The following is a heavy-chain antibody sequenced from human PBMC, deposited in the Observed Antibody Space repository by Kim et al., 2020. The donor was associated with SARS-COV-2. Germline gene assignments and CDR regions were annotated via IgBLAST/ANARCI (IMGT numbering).Heavy chain of an antibody. CDR2: T. J-gene: IGHJ4*02. V-gene: IGHV3-64D*09. Sequence: TYYADSVKGRFTISRDNSKNTLYLQMSSLRAEDTAVYYCVKDGSWGIFDYWGQGTLVTVSS. D-gene: IGHD6-13*01. CDR3: VKDGSWGIFDY.